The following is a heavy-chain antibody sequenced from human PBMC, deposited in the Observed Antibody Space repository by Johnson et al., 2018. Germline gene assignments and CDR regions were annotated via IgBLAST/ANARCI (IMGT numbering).Heavy chain of an antibody. J-gene: IGHJ6*02. D-gene: IGHD3-10*01. CDR3: ARGPHEFSMDV. CDR2: FYSGGRI. V-gene: IGHV3-53*01. Sequence: EVPLVAPGGGLIQXGGFLRLSCAASGFTVSSNYMSWVRQAPGQGRAWVSVFYSGGRIYYADSVKGRFTIPRENTKNTLYLQMYSRRAEDTAVDYCARGPHEFSMDVWGQGTTVTVSS. CDR1: GFTVSSNY.